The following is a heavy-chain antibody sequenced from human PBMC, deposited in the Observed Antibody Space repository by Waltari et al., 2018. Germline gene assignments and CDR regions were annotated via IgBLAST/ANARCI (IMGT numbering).Heavy chain of an antibody. CDR3: ARGQNHRTYYYYYMDV. V-gene: IGHV4-34*01. Sequence: QVQLQQWGAGLLKPSETLSLTCAVYGGSFSAYYWSWIRQPPGKGLEWIGEINHSGSTNYNPSLKSRVTISVDTSKNQFSLKLSSVTAADTAVYYCARGQNHRTYYYYYMDVWGKGTTVTVSS. CDR1: GGSFSAYY. J-gene: IGHJ6*03. CDR2: INHSGST.